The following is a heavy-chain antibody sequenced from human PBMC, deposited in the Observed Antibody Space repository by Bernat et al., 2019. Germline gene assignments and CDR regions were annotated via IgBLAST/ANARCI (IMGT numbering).Heavy chain of an antibody. D-gene: IGHD4-17*01. CDR1: GFTFSSYG. CDR3: AKEPIASVTTPTVDYFDY. J-gene: IGHJ4*02. Sequence: QVQLVESGGGVVQPGRSLRLSCAASGFTFSSYGMHWVRQAPGKGLEWVAVISYDGSNKYYADSVKGRFTISRDNSKNTLYLQMNSLRAEDTAVYYFAKEPIASVTTPTVDYFDYWGQGTLVTVSS. V-gene: IGHV3-30*18. CDR2: ISYDGSNK.